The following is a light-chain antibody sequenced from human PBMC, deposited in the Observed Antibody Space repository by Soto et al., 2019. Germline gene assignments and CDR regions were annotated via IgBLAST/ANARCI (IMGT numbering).Light chain of an antibody. CDR1: SSNIGAGYD. CDR3: QSFHSSLRDYV. Sequence: QSVLTQPPSVSGAPGQRVTISCTGSSSNIGAGYDVHWYQQLPGTAPKLLIYRNDNRPSGVPDRFSGSKSGTSASLAITGLQAEDEADYSCQSFHSSLRDYVFGPGTKVTVL. J-gene: IGLJ1*01. CDR2: RND. V-gene: IGLV1-40*01.